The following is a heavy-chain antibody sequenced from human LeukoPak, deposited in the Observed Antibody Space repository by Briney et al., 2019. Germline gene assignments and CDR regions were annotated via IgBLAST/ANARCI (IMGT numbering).Heavy chain of an antibody. CDR2: ISGSGGST. CDR3: ARDLALGYCSSTSCYNTHYYYGMDV. D-gene: IGHD2-2*02. J-gene: IGHJ6*02. Sequence: GGSLRLSCAASGFTFSSYAMSWVRQAPGKGLEWVSAISGSGGSTYYADSVKGRFTISRDNSKNTLYLQMNSLRAEDTAVYYCARDLALGYCSSTSCYNTHYYYGMDVWGQGTTVTVSS. V-gene: IGHV3-23*01. CDR1: GFTFSSYA.